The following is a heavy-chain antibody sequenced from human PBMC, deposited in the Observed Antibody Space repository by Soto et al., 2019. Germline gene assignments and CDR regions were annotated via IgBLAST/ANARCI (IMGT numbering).Heavy chain of an antibody. J-gene: IGHJ4*02. CDR1: GGSISSYY. V-gene: IGHV4-59*01. CDR2: TYNSVST. Sequence: SETLSLTCTVCGGSISSYYWSWIRQNPGKGLEWIGYTYNSVSTYYNPSLKSRVTISVDTSKNQLSLKLTSVTAADTAVYYCATGDTGWYYFDYWGQGTLVTVSS. CDR3: ATGDTGWYYFDY. D-gene: IGHD6-19*01.